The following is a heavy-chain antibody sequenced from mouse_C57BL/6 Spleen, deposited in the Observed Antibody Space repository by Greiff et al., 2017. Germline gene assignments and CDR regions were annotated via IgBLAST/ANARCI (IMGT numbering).Heavy chain of an antibody. CDR1: GFNIKDYY. J-gene: IGHJ2*01. CDR3: TTSIAAVVAADY. V-gene: IGHV14-1*01. Sequence: VQLQQSGAGLVRPGASVKLSCTASGFNIKDYYMHWVKQRPEQGLEWIGRIDPEDGDTEYAPKFQGKATMTADTSSNTAYLQLSSLTSEDTAVYYCTTSIAAVVAADYWGQGTTLTVSA. D-gene: IGHD1-1*01. CDR2: IDPEDGDT.